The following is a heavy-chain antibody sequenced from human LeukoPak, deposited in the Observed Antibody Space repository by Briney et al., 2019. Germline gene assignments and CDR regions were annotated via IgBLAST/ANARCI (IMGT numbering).Heavy chain of an antibody. CDR2: ISWNSGSI. D-gene: IGHD2-21*01. V-gene: IGHV3-9*01. CDR1: GFTFDDYA. J-gene: IGHJ4*02. CDR3: AKDISHIVVPAH. Sequence: GRSLRLSCAASGFTFDDYAMHWVRQAPGKGLEWVSGISWNSGSIGYADSVKGRFTISRDNAKNSLYLQMNSLRAEDTAVYYCAKDISHIVVPAHWGQGTLVTVSS.